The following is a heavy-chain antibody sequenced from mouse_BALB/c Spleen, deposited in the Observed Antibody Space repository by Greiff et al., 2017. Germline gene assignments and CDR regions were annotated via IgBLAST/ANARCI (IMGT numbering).Heavy chain of an antibody. CDR1: GFTFSSYT. CDR3: TRDGDYGLFDY. J-gene: IGHJ2*01. CDR2: ISSGGSYT. V-gene: IGHV5-6-4*01. D-gene: IGHD2-4*01. Sequence: EVHLVESGGGLVKPGGSLKLSCAASGFTFSSYTMSWVRQTPEKRLEWVGTISSGGSYTYYPDSLKGRFTISRDNATNTMYLQMSSLKSEDTAMYYCTRDGDYGLFDYWGQGTTLTVSS.